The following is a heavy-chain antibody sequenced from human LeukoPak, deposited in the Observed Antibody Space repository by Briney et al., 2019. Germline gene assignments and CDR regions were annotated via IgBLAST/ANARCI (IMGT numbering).Heavy chain of an antibody. D-gene: IGHD4-17*01. J-gene: IGHJ6*02. CDR2: ISYSGSA. CDR3: GRARYGDYIDF. V-gene: IGHV4-59*12. CDR1: GGSISSFY. Sequence: SETLSLTCTVSGGSISSFYWSWIRQPPGKGLEWIGHISYSGSANYNPSLKSRVTISLDTSKNQFSLNLSSVTAADTAVYYCGRARYGDYIDFWGQGTTVTVSS.